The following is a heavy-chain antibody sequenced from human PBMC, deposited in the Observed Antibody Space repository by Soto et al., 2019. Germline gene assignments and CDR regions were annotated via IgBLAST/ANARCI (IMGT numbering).Heavy chain of an antibody. D-gene: IGHD2-15*01. CDR3: VIGLRYSGMDV. V-gene: IGHV4-34*01. Sequence: VQLQQWGAGLLKPSETLSLTCAVSGGSFSAYSWTWIRQPPGRGLEWIGGIDHSGSTNYNPSLESRGTMSIDTAKNRNPRNVTSVTAADTAVYYCVIGLRYSGMDVWGQGTTVTV. CDR2: IDHSGST. CDR1: GGSFSAYS. J-gene: IGHJ6*02.